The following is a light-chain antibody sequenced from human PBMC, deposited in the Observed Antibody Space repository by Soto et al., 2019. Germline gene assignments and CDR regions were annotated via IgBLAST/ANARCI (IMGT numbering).Light chain of an antibody. CDR1: QSVSSY. Sequence: EIVLTQSPATLSLSPGERATLSCRASQSVSSYLAWYQQKPGQAPGLLIYDASNRATGIPARFSGSGSGTDFTMTISCLEPEDFAVSSCQQRSNWPTFGQGTKLEI. CDR3: QQRSNWPT. J-gene: IGKJ2*01. V-gene: IGKV3-11*01. CDR2: DAS.